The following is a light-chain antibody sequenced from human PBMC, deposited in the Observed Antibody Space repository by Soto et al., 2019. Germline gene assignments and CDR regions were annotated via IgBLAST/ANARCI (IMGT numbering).Light chain of an antibody. CDR1: QSVSRSY. V-gene: IGKV3-20*01. CDR3: QQYGSSPPIT. Sequence: DIVLTQSPGTLYLSPGERATLSCRASQSVSRSYLAWYQQKPGQAPRLLIYGASSRATGIPDRFSGSGSGTDFTLTISRLEPEDFAVYYCQQYGSSPPITFGQGTRLEIK. J-gene: IGKJ5*01. CDR2: GAS.